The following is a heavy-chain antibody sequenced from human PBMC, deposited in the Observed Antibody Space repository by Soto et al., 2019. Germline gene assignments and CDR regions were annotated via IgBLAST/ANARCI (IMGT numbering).Heavy chain of an antibody. D-gene: IGHD6-13*01. CDR1: GYTFTSYG. CDR3: ARDPRIAADGSYYYYGMDV. Sequence: ASVKVSCKASGYTFTSYGISWVRQAPGQGLEWMGWISAYNGNTNYAQKLQGRVTMTTDTSTSTAYMELRSLRSDDTAVYYCARDPRIAADGSYYYYGMDVWGQGTKVTVSS. J-gene: IGHJ6*02. CDR2: ISAYNGNT. V-gene: IGHV1-18*04.